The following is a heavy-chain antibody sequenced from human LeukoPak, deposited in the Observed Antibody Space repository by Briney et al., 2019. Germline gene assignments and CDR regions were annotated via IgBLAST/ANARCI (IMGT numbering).Heavy chain of an antibody. CDR1: GGSINNPNYY. Sequence: SETLSLTCTVSGGSINNPNYYWSWIRQPAGKGLEWIGRISTTGSTSYGPSLKSRVIISIDTSKNQFSLRLSSATAADTAVYYCASHQYGSGRYYHDYWGQGALVTVSS. J-gene: IGHJ4*02. CDR3: ASHQYGSGRYYHDY. CDR2: ISTTGST. V-gene: IGHV4-61*02. D-gene: IGHD3-10*01.